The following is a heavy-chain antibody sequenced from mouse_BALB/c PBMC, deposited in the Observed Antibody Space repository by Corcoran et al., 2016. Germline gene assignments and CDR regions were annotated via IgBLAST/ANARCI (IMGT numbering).Heavy chain of an antibody. CDR3: ARGGGYPAWFAY. V-gene: IGHV14-3*02. J-gene: IGHJ3*01. CDR1: GFNIKDTY. D-gene: IGHD2-2*01. Sequence: EVQLQQSGAELVKPGASAKLSCTASGFNIKDTYMHWVKQRPEQGLEWIGRIDPANGNTKYDPKFQGKATITADTSSNTAYLQLSSLTSEDTAVYYCARGGGYPAWFAYWGQGTLVTVSA. CDR2: IDPANGNT.